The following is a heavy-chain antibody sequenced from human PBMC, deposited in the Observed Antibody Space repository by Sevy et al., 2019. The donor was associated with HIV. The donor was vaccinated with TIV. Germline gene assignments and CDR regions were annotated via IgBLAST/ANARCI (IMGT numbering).Heavy chain of an antibody. J-gene: IGHJ4*02. Sequence: SETLSLTCAVYGGSFSGYYWSWIRQPPGKGLEWIGEINHSGSTNYNPSLKSQVTISVDTSKNQFSLKLSSVTAADTAVYYCAREVLLWFGVDYWGQGTLVTVSS. CDR3: AREVLLWFGVDY. D-gene: IGHD3-10*01. V-gene: IGHV4-34*01. CDR1: GGSFSGYY. CDR2: INHSGST.